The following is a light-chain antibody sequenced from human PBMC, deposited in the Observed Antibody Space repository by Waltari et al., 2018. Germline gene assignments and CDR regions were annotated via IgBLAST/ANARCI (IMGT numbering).Light chain of an antibody. J-gene: IGLJ2*01. V-gene: IGLV2-14*01. CDR3: SSYTSSSTLV. CDR1: SSDVGGYNY. Sequence: QPASVSGSPGPSITISCTGTSSDVGGYNYASWYQQHPGKAPKLMIYEVSNRPSGVSNRFSGSKSGNTASLTISGLQAEDEADYYCSSYTSSSTLVFGGGTKLTVL. CDR2: EVS.